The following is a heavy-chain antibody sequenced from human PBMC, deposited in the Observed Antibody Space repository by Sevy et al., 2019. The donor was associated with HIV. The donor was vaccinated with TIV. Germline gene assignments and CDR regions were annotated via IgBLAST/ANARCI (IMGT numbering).Heavy chain of an antibody. CDR3: ARERDRQALNV. J-gene: IGHJ3*01. Sequence: GGSLRLSCAASGFTFSNYAMNWVRQAPGKGLEWLAFISYDGSRKYYADSVKGRFTISRDNSKNTLFMQVNSLRAEDTALYYCARERDRQALNVWGQGTMVTVS. V-gene: IGHV3-30-3*01. CDR2: ISYDGSRK. CDR1: GFTFSNYA.